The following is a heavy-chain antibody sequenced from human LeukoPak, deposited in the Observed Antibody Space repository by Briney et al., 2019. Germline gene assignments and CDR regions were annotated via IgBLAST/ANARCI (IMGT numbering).Heavy chain of an antibody. CDR1: GGSISSSSYY. CDR2: IDYSGST. CDR3: ASLRTDYYDSSGYYYYALDI. D-gene: IGHD3-22*01. J-gene: IGHJ3*02. V-gene: IGHV4-39*01. Sequence: SETLSLTCTVAGGSISSSSYYWGWIRQPPGKGLEWIGGIDYSGSTYYNPSLKSRFTISVDTSKNQFSLKLSSVTAADTAVYYCASLRTDYYDSSGYYYYALDIWGQGTMVTVSS.